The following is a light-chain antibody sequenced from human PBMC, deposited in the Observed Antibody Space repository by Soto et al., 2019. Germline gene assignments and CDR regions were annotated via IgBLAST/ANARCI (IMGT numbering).Light chain of an antibody. CDR2: GIN. CDR1: SSNIGANT. J-gene: IGLJ2*01. V-gene: IGLV1-44*01. CDR3: AAWDDSLDGVV. Sequence: QSVLTQAPSASGTPGQRVTISCSGSSSNIGANTVNWYLQLPGTAPKLLIYGINQRPSGVPDRFSGSKSGTPASLAISGLQSEDEADYYCAAWDDSLDGVVFGGGTKLTVL.